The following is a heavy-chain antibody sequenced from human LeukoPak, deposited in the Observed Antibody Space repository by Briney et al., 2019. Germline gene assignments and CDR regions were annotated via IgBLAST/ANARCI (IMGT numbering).Heavy chain of an antibody. J-gene: IGHJ6*04. CDR3: ARLGIVVVPAAISGMDV. CDR2: INHSGST. CDR1: GGSFSGYY. Sequence: SETLSLTCAVYGGSFSGYYCSWIRQPPGKGLEWIGEINHSGSTNYNPSLKSRVTISVDTSKNQFSLKLSSVTVADTAVYYCARLGIVVVPAAISGMDVWGKGTTVTVSS. D-gene: IGHD2-2*02. V-gene: IGHV4-34*01.